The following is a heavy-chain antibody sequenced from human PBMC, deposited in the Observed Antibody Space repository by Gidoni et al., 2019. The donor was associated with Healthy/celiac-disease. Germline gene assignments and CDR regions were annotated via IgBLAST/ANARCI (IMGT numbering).Heavy chain of an antibody. CDR3: ARESWGSVATIYPPYYYYYGMDV. CDR2: ISSSSSYI. Sequence: EVQLVESGGGLVKPGGSLRLSCAASGFTFSSYSMKWVRQAPGQGLEWVSSISSSSSYIYYADSVKGRFTISRDNAKNSLYLQMNSLRAEDTAVYYCARESWGSVATIYPPYYYYYGMDVWGQGTTVTVSS. CDR1: GFTFSSYS. J-gene: IGHJ6*02. V-gene: IGHV3-21*01. D-gene: IGHD5-12*01.